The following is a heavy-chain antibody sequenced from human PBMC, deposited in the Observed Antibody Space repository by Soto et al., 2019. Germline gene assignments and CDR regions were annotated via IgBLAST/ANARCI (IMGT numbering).Heavy chain of an antibody. CDR3: ASLRGVDV. V-gene: IGHV1-69*01. CDR2: IIPLFGTT. Sequence: QVQVVQSGAEVKETGSSVKVSYKASGDTFNRDVVSWVRQAPGQGLEWMGGIIPLFGTTNYAQKLQGRVTITADESTNTVYMELRNLRVDDTAVYYCASLRGVDVWGQGTAVTVSS. J-gene: IGHJ6*02. CDR1: GDTFNRDV.